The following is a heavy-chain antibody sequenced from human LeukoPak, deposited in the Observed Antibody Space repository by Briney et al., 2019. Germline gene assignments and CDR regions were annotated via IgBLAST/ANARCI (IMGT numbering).Heavy chain of an antibody. CDR3: AKYLSRAFDS. CDR2: INQEASRT. J-gene: IGHJ4*02. D-gene: IGHD2-2*02. CDR1: GFTSRSFW. Sequence: GGSLRLSCAASGFTSRSFWMSWVRQAPGKGLEWLGHINQEASRTDHADSVKSRFTISRDNARNLLYLHMSSLRAEDTAVYYCAKYLSRAFDSWGQGILVSVSS. V-gene: IGHV3-7*01.